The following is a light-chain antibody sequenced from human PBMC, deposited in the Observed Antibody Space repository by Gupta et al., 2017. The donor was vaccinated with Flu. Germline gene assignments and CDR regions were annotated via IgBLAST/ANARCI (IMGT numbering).Light chain of an antibody. V-gene: IGKV1-39*01. CDR1: QNINSV. CDR3: QQSYSTPRLS. Sequence: GDTVTITCRASQNINSVLNWYQQKLGKAPKLLIYAAISLQSGVPSRFSGSGSGTEFTLTITSLQPEDFATYYCQQSYSTPRLSFGQGTKLEIK. J-gene: IGKJ2*03. CDR2: AAI.